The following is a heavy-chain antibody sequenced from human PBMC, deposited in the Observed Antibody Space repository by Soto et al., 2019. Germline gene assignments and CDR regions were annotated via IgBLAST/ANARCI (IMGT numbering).Heavy chain of an antibody. CDR2: ISSSSSYI. CDR1: GFTFSSYS. J-gene: IGHJ3*02. D-gene: IGHD1-7*01. Sequence: PGGSLRLSCAASGFTFSSYSLNWVRQAPGKGLEWVSSISSSSSYIYYADSVKGRFTISRDNAKNSLYLQMNSLRAEDTAVYYCARATYNWNYGAFDIWGQGTMVTVSS. V-gene: IGHV3-21*01. CDR3: ARATYNWNYGAFDI.